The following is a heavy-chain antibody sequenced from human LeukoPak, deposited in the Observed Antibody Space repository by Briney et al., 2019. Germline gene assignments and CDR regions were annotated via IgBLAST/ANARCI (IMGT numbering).Heavy chain of an antibody. CDR2: IYYSGST. J-gene: IGHJ4*02. D-gene: IGHD5-12*01. V-gene: IGHV4-39*01. CDR3: ARHRSGDIVPKSDY. Sequence: SETLSLTCSVSGGSISSGSYYWGWIRQPPGKGLEWIGSIYYSGSTNYNPSLKSRVTISVDTSKNQFSLKLSSVTAADTAVYYCARHRSGDIVPKSDYWGQGTLVTVSS. CDR1: GGSISSGSYY.